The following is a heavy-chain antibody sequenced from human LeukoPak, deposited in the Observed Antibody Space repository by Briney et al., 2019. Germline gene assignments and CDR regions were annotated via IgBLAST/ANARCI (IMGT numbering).Heavy chain of an antibody. Sequence: GGSLRLSCAASGFTFSSYSTNWVRQAPGKGLEWVSSISSSSSYIYYADSVKGRFTISRDNAKNSLYLQMNSLRAEDTAVYYCARDPYSNSYFDYWGQGTLVTVSS. CDR3: ARDPYSNSYFDY. CDR1: GFTFSSYS. CDR2: ISSSSSYI. J-gene: IGHJ4*02. D-gene: IGHD4-11*01. V-gene: IGHV3-21*01.